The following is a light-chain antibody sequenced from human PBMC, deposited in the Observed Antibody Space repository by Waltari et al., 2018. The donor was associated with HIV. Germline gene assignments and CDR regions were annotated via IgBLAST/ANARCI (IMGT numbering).Light chain of an antibody. CDR1: SSNIGSNY. V-gene: IGLV1-47*01. CDR2: RNT. Sequence: QSVLTQPPSASGTPGQRVTISCSGSSSNIGSNYVYWYQQLPGTAPKLLLYRNTQRHSGVPDRFSGSKSGTSASLAISGLRSEDEADYYCAAWGNSLSLLFGGGTKLTVL. CDR3: AAWGNSLSLL. J-gene: IGLJ2*01.